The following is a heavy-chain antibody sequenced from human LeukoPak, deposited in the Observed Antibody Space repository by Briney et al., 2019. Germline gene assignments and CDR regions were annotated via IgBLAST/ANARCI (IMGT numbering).Heavy chain of an antibody. CDR2: ISSSSSYI. Sequence: GGSLRLSCAASGFTFSSYSMNWVRQAPGKGLEWVSSISSSSSYIYYADSVKGRFTISRDNAKNSLYLQINSLRAEDTAVYYCARDIREVPAAKGPWFDPWGQGTLVTVSS. J-gene: IGHJ5*02. D-gene: IGHD2-2*01. CDR1: GFTFSSYS. V-gene: IGHV3-21*01. CDR3: ARDIREVPAAKGPWFDP.